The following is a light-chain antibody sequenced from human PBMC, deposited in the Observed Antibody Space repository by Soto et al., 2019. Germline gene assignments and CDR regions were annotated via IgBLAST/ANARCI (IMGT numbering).Light chain of an antibody. V-gene: IGKV2-28*01. CDR1: QSLLHSNGYNY. CDR2: LGS. J-gene: IGKJ4*01. CDR3: MQALQTPRT. Sequence: DIVMTQSPLSLPVTPGEPASISCRSSQSLLHSNGYNYLDWYLQKPGQSPQPLIYLGSTRASGVPDRFSGSGSGTDFTLKISRVEAEDVGVYYCMQALQTPRTFGGGTKVEIK.